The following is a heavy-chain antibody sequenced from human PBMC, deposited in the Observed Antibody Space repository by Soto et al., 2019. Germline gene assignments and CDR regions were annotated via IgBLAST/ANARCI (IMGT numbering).Heavy chain of an antibody. V-gene: IGHV4-59*08. D-gene: IGHD6-19*01. CDR3: ASHGGYSSGWVFDY. Sequence: QVQLQESGPGLVKPSETLSLTCTVSGGSISSYYWSWIRQPPGQVLEWIGYIYYSGSTNYNPSLTSRVTISVDTSKNQYSLKLSSVTAADTAVYYCASHGGYSSGWVFDYWGQGTLVTVSS. J-gene: IGHJ4*02. CDR1: GGSISSYY. CDR2: IYYSGST.